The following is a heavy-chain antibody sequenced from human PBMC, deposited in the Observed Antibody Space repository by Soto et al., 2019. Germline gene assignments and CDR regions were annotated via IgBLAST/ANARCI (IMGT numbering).Heavy chain of an antibody. CDR3: AKESGYYYGIDA. CDR1: GFTSSSYG. V-gene: IGHV3-23*01. CDR2: IRGSDTNT. J-gene: IGHJ6*01. D-gene: IGHD1-26*01. Sequence: PGGSLRLSCAASGFTSSSYGMNWVRQAPGKGLEWVSGIRGSDTNTQYADSVKGRFTISRDNSRRVVYLEMNSLRADDTAIYYCAKESGYYYGIDAWGQGTTVTVSS.